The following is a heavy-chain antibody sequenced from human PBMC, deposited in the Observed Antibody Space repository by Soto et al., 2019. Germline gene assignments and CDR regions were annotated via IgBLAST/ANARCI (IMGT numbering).Heavy chain of an antibody. V-gene: IGHV1-46*03. Sequence: ASVKVSCKASGYTFTSYYMHWVRQAPGQGLEWMGIINPSGGSTSYAQKFQGRVTMTRDTSTSTVYMELSSLGSEDTAVYYCASPVTTNAFDIWGQGTMVTVSS. D-gene: IGHD4-17*01. J-gene: IGHJ3*02. CDR1: GYTFTSYY. CDR2: INPSGGST. CDR3: ASPVTTNAFDI.